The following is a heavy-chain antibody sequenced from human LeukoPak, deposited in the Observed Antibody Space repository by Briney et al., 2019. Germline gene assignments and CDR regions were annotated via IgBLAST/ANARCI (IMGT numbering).Heavy chain of an antibody. D-gene: IGHD6-6*01. V-gene: IGHV4-34*01. Sequence: SETLSLTCAVYGGSFIGYYWSWIRQPPGKGLEGIGEINHSGSTNYNPSLKSRVTISVDTSKNQFSLKLSSVTAADTAVYYCARLPDKSIAARSFDYWGQGPVVTVSS. CDR3: ARLPDKSIAARSFDY. CDR1: GGSFIGYY. J-gene: IGHJ4*02. CDR2: INHSGST.